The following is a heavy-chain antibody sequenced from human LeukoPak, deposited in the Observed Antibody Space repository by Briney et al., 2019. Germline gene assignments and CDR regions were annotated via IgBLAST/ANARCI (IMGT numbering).Heavy chain of an antibody. Sequence: PGGSLRLSCAASGFTFSSYAMSWVRQAPGKGLEWVSAISGSGGSTYYADSVKGRFTISRDNSKNTLYLQMNSLRAEDTAVYYCAKDGATTYCGGDCSSPFDYWGQGTLVTVSS. V-gene: IGHV3-23*01. CDR3: AKDGATTYCGGDCSSPFDY. J-gene: IGHJ4*02. CDR2: ISGSGGST. CDR1: GFTFSSYA. D-gene: IGHD2-21*02.